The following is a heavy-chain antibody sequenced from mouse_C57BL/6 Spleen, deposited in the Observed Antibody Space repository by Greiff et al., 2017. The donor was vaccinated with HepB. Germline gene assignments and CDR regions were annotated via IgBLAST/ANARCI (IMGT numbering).Heavy chain of an antibody. CDR2: IYPGDGDT. J-gene: IGHJ2*01. CDR1: GYAFSCSW. V-gene: IGHV1-82*01. CDR3: AREDYGEDY. D-gene: IGHD2-4*01. Sequence: VQLQQSGPELVKPGASVKISCKASGYAFSCSWMNWVKQRPGKGLEWIGRIYPGDGDTNYNGKFKGKATLTADKSSSTAYMQLSSLTSEDSAVYFCAREDYGEDYWGQGTTLTVSS.